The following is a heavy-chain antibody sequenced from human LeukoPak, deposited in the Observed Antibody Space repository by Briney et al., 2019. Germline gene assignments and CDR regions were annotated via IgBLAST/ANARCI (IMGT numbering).Heavy chain of an antibody. J-gene: IGHJ4*01. V-gene: IGHV4-4*07. Sequence: SETLSLTCTVSGGSITSYYWNWIRQPAGKGLEWIGRIYSSGSTDYNPSLKSRVTMSVDTSKNQFSLILSSVTAADSAVYYCARARGRLLLVDYWGHGTLVTVSS. D-gene: IGHD2-15*01. CDR2: IYSSGST. CDR3: ARARGRLLLVDY. CDR1: GGSITSYY.